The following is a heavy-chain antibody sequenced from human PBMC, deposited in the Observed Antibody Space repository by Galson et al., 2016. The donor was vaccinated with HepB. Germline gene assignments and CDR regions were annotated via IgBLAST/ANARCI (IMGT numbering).Heavy chain of an antibody. D-gene: IGHD4-23*01. CDR3: ARTFGGPPGGEHWYFDL. V-gene: IGHV4-59*01. J-gene: IGHJ2*01. CDR2: IYYSGST. Sequence: SETLSLTCTVSGGSISSYYWSWIRQPPGKGLEWIGYIYYSGSTNYNPSLKSRVTISVDTSKNQFSLKLSSVTAADTAVYYCARTFGGPPGGEHWYFDLWGRGTLVTVSS. CDR1: GGSISSYY.